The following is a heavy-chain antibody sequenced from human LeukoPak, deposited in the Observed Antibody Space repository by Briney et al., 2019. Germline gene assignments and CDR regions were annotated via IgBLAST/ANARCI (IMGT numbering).Heavy chain of an antibody. CDR2: VSSSGSTI. D-gene: IGHD6-19*01. V-gene: IGHV3-11*01. CDR1: GFTFSDYY. Sequence: GGSLRLSCAASGFTFSDYYMSWIRQAPGKGLEWVSYVSSSGSTIYYADSVKGRFTISRDNAKNSLYLQMNSLRAEDTAVYYCARVPRRQWLMDYWGQGTLVTVSS. J-gene: IGHJ4*02. CDR3: ARVPRRQWLMDY.